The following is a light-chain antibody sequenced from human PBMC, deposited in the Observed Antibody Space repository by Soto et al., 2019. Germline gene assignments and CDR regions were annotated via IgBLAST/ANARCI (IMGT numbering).Light chain of an antibody. CDR1: ESLLHSNGYNY. CDR2: LGS. CDR3: MQALQTPYT. J-gene: IGKJ2*01. V-gene: IGKV2-28*01. Sequence: DIVMTQSPLSLPVTPGEPASISCRSSESLLHSNGYNYLDWYLQKSGQSPQLLIYLGSNRASGVPDRFSGSGSGTDFTLKISRVEAGDVGVYYCMQALQTPYTFGQGTKLEI.